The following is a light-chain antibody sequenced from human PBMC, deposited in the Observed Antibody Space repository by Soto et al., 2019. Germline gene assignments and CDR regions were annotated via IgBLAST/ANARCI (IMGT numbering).Light chain of an antibody. J-gene: IGLJ2*01. V-gene: IGLV1-44*01. CDR2: SSN. CDR1: TSNIGSNT. CDR3: AAWDDSLDVVA. Sequence: QSVLTQPPSASGTPGQRVTISCSGSTSNIGSNTVNWYQQLPGTAPKLLIYSSNQRPSGVPDRFSGSKSGTSASLAISGLRSEDEAEYYCAAWDDSLDVVAFGGGTKVTVL.